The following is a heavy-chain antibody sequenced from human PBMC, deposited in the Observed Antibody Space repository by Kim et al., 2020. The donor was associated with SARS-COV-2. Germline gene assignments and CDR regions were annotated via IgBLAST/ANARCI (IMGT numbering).Heavy chain of an antibody. Sequence: GGSLRLSCAASGFTFSSSWMHWVRQVPGKGLVWVSHINRDGGTTGYADSVKGRFTISRDNAKNTVYLQMDSLRTEDTAVYYCCGSGSWGQGALVSVSS. J-gene: IGHJ4*02. CDR2: INRDGGTT. V-gene: IGHV3-74*01. CDR3: CGSGS. D-gene: IGHD3-10*01. CDR1: GFTFSSSW.